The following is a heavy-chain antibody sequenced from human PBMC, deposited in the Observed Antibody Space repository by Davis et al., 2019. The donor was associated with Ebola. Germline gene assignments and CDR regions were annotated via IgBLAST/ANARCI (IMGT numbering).Heavy chain of an antibody. V-gene: IGHV3-23*01. CDR2: TSGSGGNT. Sequence: GASLKISCAASGFTFSSFAMSWVRQAPGKGLEWVSVTSGSGGNTYYGDSVKGRFTISRDNSKNTLYLQMSSLRAEDTAVYYCARLLNSYTSAWIDHWGQGTLVTVSS. CDR3: ARLLNSYTSAWIDH. D-gene: IGHD6-19*01. J-gene: IGHJ5*02. CDR1: GFTFSSFA.